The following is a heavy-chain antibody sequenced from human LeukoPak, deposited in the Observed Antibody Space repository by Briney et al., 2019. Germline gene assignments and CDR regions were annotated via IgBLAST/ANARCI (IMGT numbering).Heavy chain of an antibody. CDR1: GFTFISYG. V-gene: IGHV3-NL1*01. CDR2: INSDGSST. Sequence: GGSLRLSCAASGFTFISYGMQWVRQAPGKGLEWVSRINSDGSSTSYADSVKGRFTISRDNSKNTLYLQMNSLRAEDTAVYYCARGYSSSPTSYYYYMDVWGKGTTVTISS. CDR3: ARGYSSSPTSYYYYMDV. D-gene: IGHD6-13*01. J-gene: IGHJ6*03.